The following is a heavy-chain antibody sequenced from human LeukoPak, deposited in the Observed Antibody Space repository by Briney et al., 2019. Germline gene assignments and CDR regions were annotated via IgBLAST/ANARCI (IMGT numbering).Heavy chain of an antibody. V-gene: IGHV4-59*01. CDR2: IYYGGST. CDR1: GGSISSYY. CDR3: ARDPAPYNSSSHFDY. Sequence: SETLSLTCTVYGGSISSYYWSWIRQPPGKGLEWIGYIYYGGSTNYNPSLKSRVTISVDTSKNQFSLKLSSATAADTAVYYCARDPAPYNSSSHFDYWGQGTLVTVSS. D-gene: IGHD6-6*01. J-gene: IGHJ4*02.